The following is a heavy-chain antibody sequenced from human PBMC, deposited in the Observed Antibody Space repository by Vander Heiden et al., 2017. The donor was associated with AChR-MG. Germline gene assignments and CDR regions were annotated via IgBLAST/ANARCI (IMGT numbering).Heavy chain of an antibody. D-gene: IGHD3-22*01. V-gene: IGHV3-33*01. Sequence: QVQLVESGGGVVTPGRSLRVSGAPPRLPFSSYGMHWVRQAPGKGLAWVAVIRYDGINKYYADSVKGRFTISRDNSKNTLYLQMNSLRAEDTAVYYCARAWFDWGQGTLVTVSS. CDR2: IRYDGINK. J-gene: IGHJ4*02. CDR3: ARAWFD. CDR1: RLPFSSYG.